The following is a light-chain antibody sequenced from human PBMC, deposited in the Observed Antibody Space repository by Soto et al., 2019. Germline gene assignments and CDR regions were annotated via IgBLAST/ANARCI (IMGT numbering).Light chain of an antibody. CDR1: SSDVGGYNY. CDR3: SSYGGSNNLV. V-gene: IGLV2-8*01. J-gene: IGLJ2*01. Sequence: QSVLTQPPSASGSPGQSVTISCTGTSSDVGGYNYVAWYQQHPGKAPKLMIYEVSKRPSGVPDRFSGSKSGNTASLTVSGLQADEEADYYCSSYGGSNNLVFGGGTKLTVL. CDR2: EVS.